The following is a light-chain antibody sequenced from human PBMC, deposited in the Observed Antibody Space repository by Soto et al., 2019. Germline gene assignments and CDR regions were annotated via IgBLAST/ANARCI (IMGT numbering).Light chain of an antibody. CDR3: PSYAGSKSRYV. Sequence: QSALTQPPSASGSPGQSVTISCTGTSCNVGAYNFVSWYQQLPGKAPKLIIYDINKRPSGVPDRFSGSKSGNSASLAVSGLQAEDEADYYCPSYAGSKSRYVFGTGTKLTVL. V-gene: IGLV2-8*01. CDR2: DIN. J-gene: IGLJ1*01. CDR1: SCNVGAYNF.